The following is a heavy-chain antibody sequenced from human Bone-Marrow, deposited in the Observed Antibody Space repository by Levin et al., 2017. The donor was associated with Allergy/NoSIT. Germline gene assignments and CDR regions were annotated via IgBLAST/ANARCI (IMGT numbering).Heavy chain of an antibody. J-gene: IGHJ4*02. Sequence: PGGSLRLSCAASGFTFSSYSMNWVRQAPGKGLEWVSSISSSSSYIYYADSVKGRFTISRDNAKNSLYLQMNSLRAEDTAVYYCAREFALSNRVPPAGYGDWGQGTLVTVSS. D-gene: IGHD1-14*01. CDR2: ISSSSSYI. CDR3: AREFALSNRVPPAGYGD. CDR1: GFTFSSYS. V-gene: IGHV3-21*01.